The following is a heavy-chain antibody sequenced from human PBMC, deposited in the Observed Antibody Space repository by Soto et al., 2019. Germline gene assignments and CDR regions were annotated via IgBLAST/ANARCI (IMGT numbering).Heavy chain of an antibody. CDR3: AKEPYGGWGYYYYGMDV. V-gene: IGHV3-30*18. CDR2: ISYDGTTK. CDR1: GFSFSTYG. D-gene: IGHD4-17*01. Sequence: PGGSLRLSCAASGFSFSTYGMHWVRQAPGKGLEWVAVISYDGTTKTYADSVKGRFTISRDNSKNTLYLQMNSLRAEDTAVYYCAKEPYGGWGYYYYGMDVWGQGTTVTVSS. J-gene: IGHJ6*02.